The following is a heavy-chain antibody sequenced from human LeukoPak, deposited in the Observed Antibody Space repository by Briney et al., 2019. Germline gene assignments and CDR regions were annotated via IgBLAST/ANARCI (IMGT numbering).Heavy chain of an antibody. CDR1: GGTFSSYA. D-gene: IGHD3-22*01. CDR2: IIPIFGTA. Sequence: SVKVSCKASGGTFSSYAISWVRQAPGQGLEWMGGIIPIFGTANYAQKFQGRVTITADESTSTAYMELSSLRSEDTAVYYCARTYYYDSSGRYGMDVWGQGTTVTVSS. J-gene: IGHJ6*02. CDR3: ARTYYYDSSGRYGMDV. V-gene: IGHV1-69*13.